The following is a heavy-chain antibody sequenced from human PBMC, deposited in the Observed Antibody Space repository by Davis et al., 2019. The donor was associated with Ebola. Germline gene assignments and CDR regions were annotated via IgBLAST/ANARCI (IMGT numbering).Heavy chain of an antibody. CDR1: GYTFTSYG. CDR2: ISAYNGNT. CDR3: ARTSETNVDTAMVPLAV. D-gene: IGHD5-18*01. J-gene: IGHJ6*02. Sequence: ASVKVSCKASGYTFTSYGISWVRQAPGQGLEWMGWISAYNGNTNYAQKLQGRVTMTTDTSTSTAYMELRSLRSDDTAVYYCARTSETNVDTAMVPLAVWGQGTTVTVSS. V-gene: IGHV1-18*01.